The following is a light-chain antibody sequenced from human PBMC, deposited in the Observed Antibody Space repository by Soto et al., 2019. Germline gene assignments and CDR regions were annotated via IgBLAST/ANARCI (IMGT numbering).Light chain of an antibody. CDR3: HQYDSSPHT. V-gene: IGKV3-20*01. J-gene: IGKJ4*01. CDR2: GAS. Sequence: EIVLTQSPGTLSLSPGERATLSCRASQSVSSSYLAWYQQKPGQAPRRLIYGASSRATGIPDRLSGSGSGTDFTLTISRLELEDFAVYYCHQYDSSPHTFGGGTKVEIK. CDR1: QSVSSSY.